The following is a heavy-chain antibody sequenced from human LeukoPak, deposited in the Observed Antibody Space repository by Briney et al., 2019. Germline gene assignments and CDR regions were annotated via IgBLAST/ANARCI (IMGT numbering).Heavy chain of an antibody. CDR2: ISGSGGST. CDR1: GFTFSNYA. D-gene: IGHD2-2*01. Sequence: GGSLRLTCAASGFTFSNYARSWVRQAPGKGLEWVSAISGSGGSTYCADSVKGRFTISRDNSKNTLYLQMNSLRAMVKAVSFCAKSHYCSSTSCLDAFDIWGQGTMVTVSS. V-gene: IGHV3-23*01. J-gene: IGHJ3*02. CDR3: AKSHYCSSTSCLDAFDI.